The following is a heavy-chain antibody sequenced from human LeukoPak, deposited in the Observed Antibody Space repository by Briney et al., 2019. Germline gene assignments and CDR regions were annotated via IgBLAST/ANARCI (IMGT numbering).Heavy chain of an antibody. CDR1: GFPFNIYG. D-gene: IGHD6-6*01. Sequence: GGSLRLSCAASGFPFNIYGLHWVRQAPGKGLEWVALISFDGGVRYYADSVKGRFTISRDNSKNTLYLQMNSLRAEDTAVYYCAKDVNPIAARPAFDYWGQGTLVTVSS. CDR2: ISFDGGVR. CDR3: AKDVNPIAARPAFDY. V-gene: IGHV3-30*18. J-gene: IGHJ4*02.